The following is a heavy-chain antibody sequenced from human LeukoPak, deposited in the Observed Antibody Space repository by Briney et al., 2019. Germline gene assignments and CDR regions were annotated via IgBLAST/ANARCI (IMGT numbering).Heavy chain of an antibody. J-gene: IGHJ4*02. Sequence: SETLSLTCAAYGVSFSGYYWSWIRQPPGKGLEWIGEINHSGSTNYYPALERRGTISVDTSKNQFSHLLSNGIAADGAVYYCGRDWVVTMVRGDPPSGDYWGQGTLVTVSS. CDR2: INHSGST. CDR1: GVSFSGYY. V-gene: IGHV4-34*01. D-gene: IGHD3-10*01. CDR3: GRDWVVTMVRGDPPSGDY.